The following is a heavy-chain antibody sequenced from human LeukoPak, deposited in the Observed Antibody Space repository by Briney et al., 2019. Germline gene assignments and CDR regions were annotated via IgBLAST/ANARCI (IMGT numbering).Heavy chain of an antibody. J-gene: IGHJ4*02. CDR3: ARVGGITGTPANFDY. D-gene: IGHD1-20*01. CDR2: IIPVFGTT. Sequence: GSSVKVSCKASGGTFSNYAINWVRQAPGQGLEWMGGIIPVFGTTNHAQKFQGRVTITADESSSTAYMELSSLRSEDTAVYYCARVGGITGTPANFDYWGQGTLVTVSS. V-gene: IGHV1-69*01. CDR1: GGTFSNYA.